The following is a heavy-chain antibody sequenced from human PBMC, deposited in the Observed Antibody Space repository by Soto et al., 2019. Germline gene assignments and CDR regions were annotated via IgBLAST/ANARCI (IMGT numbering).Heavy chain of an antibody. CDR1: GFTFSSYS. CDR3: ARQYCSGGNCYQYDAFDI. J-gene: IGHJ3*02. V-gene: IGHV3-21*01. CDR2: ISSSSSYI. D-gene: IGHD2-15*01. Sequence: EVQLVESGGGLVKPGGSLRLSCAASGFTFSSYSMNWVRQAPGKGLEWVSSISSSSSYIYYADSVKGRFTISRDNAKNSLYLQMNSLRAEDTAVYYCARQYCSGGNCYQYDAFDIWGQGTMVTVSS.